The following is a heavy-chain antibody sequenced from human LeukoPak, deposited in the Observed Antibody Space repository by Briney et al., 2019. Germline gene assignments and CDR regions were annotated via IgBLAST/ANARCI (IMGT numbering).Heavy chain of an antibody. CDR1: GGPTGSSSYY. J-gene: IGHJ6*02. V-gene: IGHV4-39*01. CDR3: ARGHYGLDV. CDR2: IYYSGST. Sequence: SETLSLTCTVSGGPTGSSSYYWAWIRQPPGKGLEWIGSIYYSGSTYYNPSLKSRVTISVETSKNKFSLKVSSVTAADTAVYYCARGHYGLDVWGQGTTVTVSS.